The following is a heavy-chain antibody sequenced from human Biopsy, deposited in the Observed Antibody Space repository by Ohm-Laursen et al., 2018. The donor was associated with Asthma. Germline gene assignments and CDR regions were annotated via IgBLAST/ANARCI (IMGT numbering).Heavy chain of an antibody. CDR3: ARGVDRVTGLLDHFDS. CDR2: VSHTGST. CDR1: GGSIRSHD. Sequence: SETLSLTCTVSGGSIRSHDWTWIRLPPGKGLEYIGDVSHTGSTNYNPSLKSRVTISIDASKNQFSLKLTSVTAEDTAVYYCARGVDRVTGLLDHFDSWGQGTLVTVSS. V-gene: IGHV4-59*11. J-gene: IGHJ4*02. D-gene: IGHD2-21*02.